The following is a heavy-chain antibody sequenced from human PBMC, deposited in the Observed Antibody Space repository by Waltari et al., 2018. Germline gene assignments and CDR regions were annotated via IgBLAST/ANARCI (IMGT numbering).Heavy chain of an antibody. CDR2: INTNTGNP. Sequence: QVQLVQSGAEVKKPGSSVKVSCKASGGTFSSYAISWVRQAPGQGLEWMGWINTNTGNPTYAQGFTGRFVFSLDTSVSTAYLQISSLKAEDTAVYYCARPLAAAGTRGFDPWGQGTLVTVSS. D-gene: IGHD6-13*01. CDR3: ARPLAAAGTRGFDP. J-gene: IGHJ5*02. CDR1: GGTFSSYA. V-gene: IGHV7-4-1*02.